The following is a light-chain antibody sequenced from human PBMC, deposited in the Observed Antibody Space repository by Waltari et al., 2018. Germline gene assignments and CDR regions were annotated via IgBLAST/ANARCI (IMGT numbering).Light chain of an antibody. J-gene: IGKJ4*01. CDR3: QQYVRTPSLT. CDR1: QSLLYSSNNKNY. CDR2: WAS. Sequence: DIVMTQSPDSLSVSLGERATINCKSAQSLLYSSNNKNYLAWYQHNPGQPPRLLIPWASTRESGVPDRFSGSGSGTDFTLTISSLQAEDVAIYYCQQYVRTPSLTFGGGTKVEI. V-gene: IGKV4-1*01.